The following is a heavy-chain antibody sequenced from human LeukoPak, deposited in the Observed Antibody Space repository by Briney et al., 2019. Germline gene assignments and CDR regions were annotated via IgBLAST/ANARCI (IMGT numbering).Heavy chain of an antibody. D-gene: IGHD4-17*01. CDR3: ARDDYGDLNYFGP. J-gene: IGHJ5*02. CDR1: GGSISSSSYY. V-gene: IGHV4-39*07. CDR2: IYYSGST. Sequence: PSETLSLTCTVSGGSISSSSYYWGWIRQPPGKGLEWIGNIYYSGSTYYNPSLKSRATMSVDTSKNQFSLKLSSVTATDTAVCYCARDDYGDLNYFGPWGQGTLVTVSS.